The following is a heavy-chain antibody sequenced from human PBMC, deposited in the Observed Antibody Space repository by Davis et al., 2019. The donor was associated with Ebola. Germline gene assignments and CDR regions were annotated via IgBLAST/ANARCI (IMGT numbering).Heavy chain of an antibody. CDR3: ARSSYQPDY. V-gene: IGHV3-48*04. CDR1: GFTFSSNT. J-gene: IGHJ4*02. CDR2: ISSSGSSI. Sequence: GESLKISCAASGFTFSSNTMSWVRQTPGKGLEWISYISSSGSSIYYADSVKGRFSISRDSTSNTLYLQMNGLRAEDTAVYYCARSSYQPDYWGQGTLVTVSS. D-gene: IGHD2-2*01.